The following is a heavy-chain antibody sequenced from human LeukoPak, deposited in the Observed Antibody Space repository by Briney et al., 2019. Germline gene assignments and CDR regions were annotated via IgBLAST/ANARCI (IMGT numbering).Heavy chain of an antibody. J-gene: IGHJ4*02. V-gene: IGHV7-4-1*02. Sequence: ASVKVSCKASGYTFISYSMNWVRQAPGQGLEWMGWINTNTGNPTYAQGFTGRFVFSLDTSVSTAYLQISSLKAEDTAVYYCARGEYSSSRFGFDYWGQGTLVTVSS. D-gene: IGHD6-6*01. CDR3: ARGEYSSSRFGFDY. CDR1: GYTFISYS. CDR2: INTNTGNP.